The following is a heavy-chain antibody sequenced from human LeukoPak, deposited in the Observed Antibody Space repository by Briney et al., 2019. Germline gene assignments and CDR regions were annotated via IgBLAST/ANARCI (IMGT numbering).Heavy chain of an antibody. CDR2: IYHSGST. Sequence: SETLSLTCTVSGYSISSGYYWGWIRQPPGKGLEWIGSIYHSGSTNYNPSLKSRVTISVDTSKNQFSLKLSSVTAADTAVYYCARDHSEEWLLRSFDPWGQGTLVTVSS. J-gene: IGHJ5*02. CDR3: ARDHSEEWLLRSFDP. D-gene: IGHD3-22*01. CDR1: GYSISSGYY. V-gene: IGHV4-38-2*02.